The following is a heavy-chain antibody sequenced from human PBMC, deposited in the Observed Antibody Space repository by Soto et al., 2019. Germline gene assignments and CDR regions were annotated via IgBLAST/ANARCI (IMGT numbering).Heavy chain of an antibody. CDR2: MDPNSGNT. Sequence: QVQLVQSGAEVKKPGASVKVSCKASGYTFTSYDINWVRQATGQGLEWMGWMDPNSGNTGYEQKFPGRVTMTMKTSIITAYMVLISLRSEDTAVYYCARGHGVGDWFDPWGQGTLVTVSS. CDR1: GYTFTSYD. J-gene: IGHJ5*02. CDR3: ARGHGVGDWFDP. V-gene: IGHV1-8*01. D-gene: IGHD3-10*01.